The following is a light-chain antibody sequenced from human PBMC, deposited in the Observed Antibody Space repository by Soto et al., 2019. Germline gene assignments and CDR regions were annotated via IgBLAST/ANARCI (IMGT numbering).Light chain of an antibody. Sequence: QSALTQPPSASGSPGQSVTISCTGTSSDVGAYKYVSWYQQYPGKAPKLMIYEVSKRPSGVPDRFSGSKSGNTASLTVSGLQAEDEDEYYCTSYVGSNIWVFGGGTKLTVL. CDR3: TSYVGSNIWV. CDR1: SSDVGAYKY. J-gene: IGLJ3*02. CDR2: EVS. V-gene: IGLV2-8*01.